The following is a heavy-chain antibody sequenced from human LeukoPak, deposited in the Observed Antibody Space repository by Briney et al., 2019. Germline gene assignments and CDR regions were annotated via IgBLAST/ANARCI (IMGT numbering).Heavy chain of an antibody. J-gene: IGHJ5*02. D-gene: IGHD3-10*01. V-gene: IGHV4-61*02. CDR3: ARGVSLVRGMWFDP. Sequence: PSETLSLTCTVSADSISSGIYYWSWIRQPAVKGLEWIGRISTSGSTDYNPSLRSRVTISSDASKNQLSLRLNSVTAADTAMYYCARGVSLVRGMWFDPWGQGTLVAVSS. CDR2: ISTSGST. CDR1: ADSISSGIYY.